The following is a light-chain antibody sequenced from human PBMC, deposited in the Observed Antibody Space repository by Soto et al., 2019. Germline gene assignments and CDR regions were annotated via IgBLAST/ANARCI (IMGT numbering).Light chain of an antibody. J-gene: IGKJ2*01. CDR2: LSS. V-gene: IGKV3-20*01. CDR1: QAIRSTH. CDR3: QQYDSSPYT. Sequence: ETVLTQSPGTLSLSPGERATLSCRASQAIRSTHLAWYQQKPGQAPRLLMYLSSTRAPGIPDRFSGSGSGTDFTLSISRLGPEDFAVYYCQQYDSSPYTFGQGTKLEIK.